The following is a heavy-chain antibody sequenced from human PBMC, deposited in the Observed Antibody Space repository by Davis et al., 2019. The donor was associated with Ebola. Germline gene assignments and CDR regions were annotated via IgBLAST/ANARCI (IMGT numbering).Heavy chain of an antibody. V-gene: IGHV5-51*01. D-gene: IGHD3-16*01. CDR3: ARQIKEGLFDY. Sequence: GESLKISCKGSGYSFTTYWIAWVRQMPGKGLEWMGIIYPGDSDTRYSPSFQGHVTISADKSISTAYLQWSSLKASDTAMYYCARQIKEGLFDYWGQGTLVTVSS. CDR2: IYPGDSDT. J-gene: IGHJ4*02. CDR1: GYSFTTYW.